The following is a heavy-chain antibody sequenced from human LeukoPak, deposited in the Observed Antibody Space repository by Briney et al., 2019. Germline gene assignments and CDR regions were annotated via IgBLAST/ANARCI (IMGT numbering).Heavy chain of an antibody. CDR3: ARVSCSSTSCYSYLYYYYCYMDV. CDR1: GGSFSGYY. J-gene: IGHJ6*03. CDR2: INHSGST. V-gene: IGHV4-34*01. Sequence: PSETLSLTCAVYGGSFSGYYWSWIRQPPGKGLEWIGEINHSGSTNYNPSLKSRVTISVDTSKNQFSLKLSSVTAADTAVYYCARVSCSSTSCYSYLYYYYCYMDVWGKGTTVTVSS. D-gene: IGHD2-2*01.